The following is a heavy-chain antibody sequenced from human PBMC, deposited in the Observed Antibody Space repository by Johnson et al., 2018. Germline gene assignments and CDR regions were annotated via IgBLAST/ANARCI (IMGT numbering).Heavy chain of an antibody. CDR1: GFTFSSYA. Sequence: EVQLVESGGGLVQPGGSLRLSCAASGFTFSSYAMSWVRQAPGKGLEWVSAISGSGGSTYYADSVKGRFTISGDNHKNTQYLQMNSLRAADTAVYYGAKAAYNWSDYYYGRDDWGQGTTVTGSS. CDR3: AKAAYNWSDYYYGRDD. J-gene: IGHJ6*02. CDR2: ISGSGGST. V-gene: IGHV3-23*04. D-gene: IGHD1-1*01.